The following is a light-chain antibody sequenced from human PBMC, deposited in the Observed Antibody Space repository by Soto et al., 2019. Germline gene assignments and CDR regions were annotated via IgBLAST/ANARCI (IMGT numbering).Light chain of an antibody. CDR1: SSNIAINT. CDR3: AAWDDSVNGVV. J-gene: IGLJ3*02. CDR2: INK. V-gene: IGLV1-44*01. Sequence: QSVLTKPPSASGAPGQWVTISCSGGSSNIAINTVNWYLQLPGTAPKLLIYINKQRPSGVSDRCSGSKSGTSDSLAITGPQSEDEGDYYCAAWDDSVNGVVFGGGTKLTV.